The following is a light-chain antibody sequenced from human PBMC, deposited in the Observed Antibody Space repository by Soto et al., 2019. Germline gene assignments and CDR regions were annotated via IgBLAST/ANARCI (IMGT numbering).Light chain of an antibody. Sequence: QSSLTQPASVSGSPGQSITISCTGTSSDVGGYNYVSWYQQHPGKAPKLMIYDVSNRPSGVSNRFSGSKSGNTASLTISGLQAEDESYYYCRSYTSSSTLYVFGTGTKLTVL. V-gene: IGLV2-14*01. CDR2: DVS. J-gene: IGLJ1*01. CDR1: SSDVGGYNY. CDR3: RSYTSSSTLYV.